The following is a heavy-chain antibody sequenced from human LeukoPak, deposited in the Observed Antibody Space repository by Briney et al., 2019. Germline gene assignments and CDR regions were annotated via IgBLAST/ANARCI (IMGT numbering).Heavy chain of an antibody. CDR1: GFTVSSSY. V-gene: IGHV3-66*01. CDR2: IYSGGST. CDR3: ARGRYYFDY. Sequence: GGSLRLSCAASGFTVSSSYMSWVRQGPGKGLEWVSVIYSGGSTYYAVSVKGRFTISRDNSKTTLYLQMNSLRAEDTAVYYCARGRYYFDYWGQGTLVTVPS. J-gene: IGHJ4*02.